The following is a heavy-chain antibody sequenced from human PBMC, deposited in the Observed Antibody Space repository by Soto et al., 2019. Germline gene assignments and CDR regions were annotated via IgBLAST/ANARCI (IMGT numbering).Heavy chain of an antibody. CDR2: VLPISGST. Sequence: QVQLVQSGAEVRKPGSSVKVSCKTSGGLISKYSFNSVRQAPGQGLEWMGGVLPISGSTDYAQKFQGRLTITADRSTSTVYMELSRLRSDDTANYYCATIRVRGGPLRFEDGGQGMLISVSS. CDR3: ATIRVRGGPLRFED. V-gene: IGHV1-69*06. J-gene: IGHJ4*01. D-gene: IGHD5-12*01. CDR1: GGLISKYS.